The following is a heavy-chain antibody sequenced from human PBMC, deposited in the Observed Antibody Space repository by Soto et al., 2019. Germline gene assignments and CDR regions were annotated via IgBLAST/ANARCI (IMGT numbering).Heavy chain of an antibody. D-gene: IGHD3-3*01. CDR3: ARGSKPYYDFWSGYYDTSYYYYGMDV. V-gene: IGHV4-34*01. CDR2: INHSGST. Sequence: SETLSLTCAVYGGSFSGYYWSWIRQPPGRGLEWIGEINHSGSTNYNPSLKSRVTISVDTSKNQFSLKLSSVTAADTAVYYCARGSKPYYDFWSGYYDTSYYYYGMDVWGQGTTVTV. J-gene: IGHJ6*02. CDR1: GGSFSGYY.